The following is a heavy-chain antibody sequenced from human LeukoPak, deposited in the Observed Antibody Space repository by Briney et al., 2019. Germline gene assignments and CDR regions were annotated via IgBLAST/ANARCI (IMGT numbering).Heavy chain of an antibody. CDR2: ISYDGSNK. CDR1: GFTFSSHT. Sequence: GGSLRLSCAASGFTFSSHTMHWVRQAPGRGLEWVAVISYDGSNKYCADSVKGRFTISRDNSKNTVYLQMNSLRAEDTAVYYCARDSGYSGYSDYWGQGTLVTVSS. J-gene: IGHJ4*02. D-gene: IGHD5-12*01. CDR3: ARDSGYSGYSDY. V-gene: IGHV3-30-3*01.